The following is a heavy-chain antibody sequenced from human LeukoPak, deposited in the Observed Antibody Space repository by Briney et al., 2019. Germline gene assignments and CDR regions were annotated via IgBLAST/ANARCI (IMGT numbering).Heavy chain of an antibody. CDR3: AKDWTPHNRVYDCLDA. J-gene: IGHJ5*02. CDR1: GFAFGVHA. Sequence: PGGSLRLSCVGSGFAFGVHAMSWVRQAPGKGPEWVATIGSGADLFYAESVKGRFTISRDDPRNPVWLQMNSLRAEDTALYYGAKDWTPHNRVYDCLDAWGQGTQVTVSS. CDR2: IGSGADL. V-gene: IGHV3-23*01. D-gene: IGHD3-16*01.